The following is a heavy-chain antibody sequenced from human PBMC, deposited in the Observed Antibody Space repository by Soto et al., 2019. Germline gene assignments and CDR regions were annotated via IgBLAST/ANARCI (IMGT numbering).Heavy chain of an antibody. J-gene: IGHJ6*02. CDR2: INPSGGST. V-gene: IGHV1-46*01. Sequence: GASGKVSCKASGYTFTSYYMHWVRQAPGQGLEWMGIINPSGGSTSYAQKFQGRVTMTRDTSTSTVYMELSSLRSEDTAVYYCASWGYCSSTSCPSYYYYGMDVWGQGTTVTVSS. D-gene: IGHD2-2*01. CDR1: GYTFTSYY. CDR3: ASWGYCSSTSCPSYYYYGMDV.